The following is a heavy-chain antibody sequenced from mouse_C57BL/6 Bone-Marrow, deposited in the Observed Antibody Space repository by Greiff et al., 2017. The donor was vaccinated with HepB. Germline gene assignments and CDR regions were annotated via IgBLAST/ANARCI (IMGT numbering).Heavy chain of an antibody. CDR2: IDPSDSYT. CDR1: GYTFTSYW. Sequence: QVHVKQPGAELVKPGASVKLSCKASGYTFTSYWMQWVKQRPGQGLEWIGEIDPSDSYTNYNQKFKGKATLTVDTSSSTAYMQLSSLTSEDSAVYYWGRRGAMDYWGQGTSVTVSS. J-gene: IGHJ4*01. CDR3: GRRGAMDY. V-gene: IGHV1-50*01.